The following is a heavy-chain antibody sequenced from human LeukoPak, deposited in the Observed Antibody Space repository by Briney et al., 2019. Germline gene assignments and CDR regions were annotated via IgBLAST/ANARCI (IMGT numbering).Heavy chain of an antibody. CDR2: IYYSGST. CDR3: ARDRTGWLAPDY. CDR1: GDSISSYY. J-gene: IGHJ4*02. D-gene: IGHD6-19*01. Sequence: SETLSLTCTVSGDSISSYYWTWIRQPPGKGLEWIGYIYYSGSTNYNPSLKSRVTISVDTSKNQFSLKLPSVTAADTAVYYCARDRTGWLAPDYWGQGILVTVSS. V-gene: IGHV4-59*01.